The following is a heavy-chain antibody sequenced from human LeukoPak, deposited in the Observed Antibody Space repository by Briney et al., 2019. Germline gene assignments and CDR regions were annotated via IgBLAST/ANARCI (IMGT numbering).Heavy chain of an antibody. CDR1: GGSITQTNY. CDR3: ARRGYESSGPKYYFDH. V-gene: IGHV4-4*02. D-gene: IGHD3-22*01. J-gene: IGHJ4*02. CDR2: VNLQGST. Sequence: SGTLSLTCDVSGGSITQTNYWTWVRQPPGKGLEWIGEVNLQGSTNYNPSLMRRVAISVDTSANHVSLQLTSVTAADTAVYYCARRGYESSGPKYYFDHWGQGILVTVSS.